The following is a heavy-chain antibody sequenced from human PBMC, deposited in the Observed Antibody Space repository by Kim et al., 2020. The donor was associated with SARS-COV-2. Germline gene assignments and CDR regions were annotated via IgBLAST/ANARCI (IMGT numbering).Heavy chain of an antibody. V-gene: IGHV5-51*01. D-gene: IGHD2-15*01. CDR2: IHPGDSDT. CDR3: ARRWCSGASCYSLDY. J-gene: IGHJ4*02. CDR1: GYTFTNYW. Sequence: GESLKISCKGSGYTFTNYWIGWVRQMPGKGLEWMGVIHPGDSDTRYSPSFHGQVTISADSSSSTAYLQWSSLKASDTAMYYCARRWCSGASCYSLDYWGQGTLVTVSS.